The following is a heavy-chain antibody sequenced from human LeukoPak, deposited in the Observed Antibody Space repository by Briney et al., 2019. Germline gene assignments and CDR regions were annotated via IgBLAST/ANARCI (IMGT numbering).Heavy chain of an antibody. CDR3: ARGRRLRFLEWLSYFDY. D-gene: IGHD3-3*01. J-gene: IGHJ4*02. V-gene: IGHV4-4*07. CDR2: IYASGST. Sequence: PSETLSLTCTVSGGSISSYYWSWIRQPAGKGLEWIGRIYASGSTNYNPSLKSRVTISVDTSKNQFSLKLSSVTAADTAVCYCARGRRLRFLEWLSYFDYWGQGTLVTVSS. CDR1: GGSISSYY.